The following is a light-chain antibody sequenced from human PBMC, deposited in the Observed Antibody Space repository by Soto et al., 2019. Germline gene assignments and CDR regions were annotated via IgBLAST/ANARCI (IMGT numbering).Light chain of an antibody. Sequence: DIQMTQSTSSLSASVGDRVTITCRASQSISSYLNWYQQKPGKAPKLLIYAASSLQSGVPSRFSGSGSGTDFTLTISSLQPEDFATYYCQQSYSTLPIPFGQGRRPAVK. J-gene: IGKJ5*01. CDR2: AAS. V-gene: IGKV1-39*01. CDR3: QQSYSTLPIP. CDR1: QSISSY.